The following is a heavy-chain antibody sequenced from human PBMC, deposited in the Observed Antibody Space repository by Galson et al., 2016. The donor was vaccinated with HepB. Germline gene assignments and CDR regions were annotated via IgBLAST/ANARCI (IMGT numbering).Heavy chain of an antibody. Sequence: SLRLSCAASGFTFSNYYMHWVRQAPGRGLEWVSSIGSSSKYIYYADSMKGRITISRDNANNSMFLQMESLRADDTAVYYCARDRGIAAGGWFDPWGQGTQVTVSS. J-gene: IGHJ5*02. CDR3: ARDRGIAAGGWFDP. D-gene: IGHD6-13*01. V-gene: IGHV3-21*01. CDR1: GFTFSNYY. CDR2: IGSSSKYI.